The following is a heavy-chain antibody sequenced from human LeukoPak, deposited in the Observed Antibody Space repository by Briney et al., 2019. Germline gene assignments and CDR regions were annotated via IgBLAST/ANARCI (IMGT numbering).Heavy chain of an antibody. J-gene: IGHJ4*02. CDR3: ATALAVVVPAAMN. D-gene: IGHD2-2*01. CDR1: GFTFSSYA. V-gene: IGHV3-30-3*01. Sequence: PGGSLRLSCAASGFTFSSYAMHWVRQAPGKGLEWVAVISYDGSNKYYADSVKGRFTISRDNSKNTLYLQMNSLRAEDTAVYYCATALAVVVPAAMNWGQGTLVTVSS. CDR2: ISYDGSNK.